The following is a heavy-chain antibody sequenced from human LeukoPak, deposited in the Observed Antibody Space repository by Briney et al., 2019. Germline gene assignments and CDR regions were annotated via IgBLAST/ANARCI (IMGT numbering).Heavy chain of an antibody. J-gene: IGHJ6*02. Sequence: SETLSLTCAVYGGSFSGYYWSWIRQPPGKGLEWIGEINHSGSTNYNPSLKSRVTISVDTSKNQFSLKLSSVTAADTAVYYCARDRHSSGYYYYYGMDVWGQGTTVTVSS. CDR3: ARDRHSSGYYYYYGMDV. V-gene: IGHV4-34*01. CDR2: INHSGST. D-gene: IGHD3-22*01. CDR1: GGSFSGYY.